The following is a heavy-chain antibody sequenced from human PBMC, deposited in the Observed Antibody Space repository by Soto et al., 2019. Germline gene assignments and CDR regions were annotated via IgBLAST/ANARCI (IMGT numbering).Heavy chain of an antibody. Sequence: QAQLEESGGGVVQPGRSLTLSCAASGFTFTRFAIHWVRQAPGKGLEWVAFISYDGNKKKSADSVKGRFTISRDNSRKTVYLHMSSLRTEDTAVYSCARLFGGYSDSSASNAFDIWVQGTRVIVSS. CDR2: ISYDGNKK. CDR3: ARLFGGYSDSSASNAFDI. D-gene: IGHD3-16*01. J-gene: IGHJ3*02. V-gene: IGHV3-30-3*01. CDR1: GFTFTRFA.